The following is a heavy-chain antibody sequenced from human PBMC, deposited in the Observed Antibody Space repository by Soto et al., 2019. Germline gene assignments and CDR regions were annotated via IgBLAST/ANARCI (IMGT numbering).Heavy chain of an antibody. CDR2: ISSSGSIT. D-gene: IGHD6-13*01. CDR1: GFTFNRNS. CDR3: AADGGMSVDSSWYFDY. J-gene: IGHJ4*02. Sequence: GGSLRLSCAGSGFTFNRNSMIWVRQAPGKGLEWVSYISSSGSITYLADSVKGRFSISRDNGASSLSLQMNSLRSEDTAVYYCAADGGMSVDSSWYFDYWGQGTLVTVSS. V-gene: IGHV3-48*01.